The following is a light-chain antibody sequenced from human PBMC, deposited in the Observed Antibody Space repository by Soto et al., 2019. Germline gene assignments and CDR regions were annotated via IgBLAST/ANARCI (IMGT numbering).Light chain of an antibody. CDR1: QTISSN. CDR2: GAS. CDR3: QQYHVWPRT. Sequence: EIVMTQSPATLSVSPGDRATLSCRASQTISSNLAWYQQKPGQAPRLLMYGASTRATGLPARFSGSGSGTEFTLTISNLQSEDIAVYFCQQYHVWPRTFGHGTKVDIK. V-gene: IGKV3-15*01. J-gene: IGKJ1*01.